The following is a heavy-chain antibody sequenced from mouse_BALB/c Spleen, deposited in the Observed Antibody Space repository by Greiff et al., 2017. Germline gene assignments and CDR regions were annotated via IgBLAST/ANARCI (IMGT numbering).Heavy chain of an antibody. D-gene: IGHD2-2*01. CDR3: ARGRKIYYGYEDAMDY. V-gene: IGHV1-9*01. CDR1: GYTFSSYW. Sequence: QVQLKESGAELMKPGASVKISCKATGYTFSSYWIEWVKQRPGHGLEWIGEILPGSGSTNYNEKFKGKATFTADTSSNTAYMQLSSLTSEDSAVYYCARGRKIYYGYEDAMDYWGQGTSVTVSS. CDR2: ILPGSGST. J-gene: IGHJ4*01.